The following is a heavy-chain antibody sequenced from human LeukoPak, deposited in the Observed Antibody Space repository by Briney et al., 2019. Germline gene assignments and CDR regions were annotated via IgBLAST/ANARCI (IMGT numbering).Heavy chain of an antibody. CDR3: ARDSIGLYADY. CDR2: ISYTGGT. J-gene: IGHJ4*02. V-gene: IGHV4-59*01. CDR1: GGSITGYY. D-gene: IGHD4/OR15-4a*01. Sequence: SETLSLTCTVSGGSITGYYWSWIRQPPGKGLEWIGYISYTGGTNYNPSLKSRVTISVDTSKNQFSLRLSSVTAADTAMYYCARDSIGLYADYWGRGTLVTVSS.